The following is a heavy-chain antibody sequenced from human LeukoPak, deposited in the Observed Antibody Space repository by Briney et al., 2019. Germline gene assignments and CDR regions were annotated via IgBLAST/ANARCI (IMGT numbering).Heavy chain of an antibody. CDR1: GLIVSSNY. J-gene: IGHJ4*02. Sequence: PGGSLRLSCAASGLIVSSNYMTWVRQAPGKGLEWVANINQDGSEKNYVDSVKGRFTISRDNAKNSLYLQMYSLRAEDTAVYYCVKDRSRTTVTRFDSWGQGTLVTVSS. CDR2: INQDGSEK. D-gene: IGHD4-17*01. CDR3: VKDRSRTTVTRFDS. V-gene: IGHV3-7*01.